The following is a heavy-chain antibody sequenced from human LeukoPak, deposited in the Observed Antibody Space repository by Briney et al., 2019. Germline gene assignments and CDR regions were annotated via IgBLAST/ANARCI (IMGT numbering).Heavy chain of an antibody. CDR2: IIPIFGTA. J-gene: IGHJ4*02. V-gene: IGHV1-69*13. CDR1: GGTFSSYA. CDR3: ARSPSGYSGYDPVYF. D-gene: IGHD5-12*01. Sequence: ASVKVSCKASGGTFSSYAISWVRQAPGQGLEWMGGIIPIFGTANYAQKFQGRVTITADESTSTAYMELSSLRSEDTAVYYCARSPSGYSGYDPVYFWGQGTLVTASS.